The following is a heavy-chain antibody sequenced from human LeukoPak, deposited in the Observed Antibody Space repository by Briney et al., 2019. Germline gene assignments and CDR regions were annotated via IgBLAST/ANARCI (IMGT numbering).Heavy chain of an antibody. CDR2: IDKKDKGYATAT. CDR3: TRDSGTYNWFDP. V-gene: IGHV3-73*01. J-gene: IGHJ5*02. CDR1: GFTVSSNY. D-gene: IGHD1-26*01. Sequence: SGGSLRLSCAASGFTVSSNYMSWVRQSSGKGLEWVGQIDKKDKGYATATAYAASVKGRFTISRDDSINTAYLQMKSLKTEDTALYYCTRDSGTYNWFDPWGQGTLVTVSS.